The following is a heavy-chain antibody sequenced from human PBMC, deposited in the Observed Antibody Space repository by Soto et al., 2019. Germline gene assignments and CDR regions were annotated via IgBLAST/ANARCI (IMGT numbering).Heavy chain of an antibody. CDR1: GFIFNSHW. CDR3: VRGVDCSGGKCSPYYYHYYYMDV. Sequence: PGGSLRLSCAASGFIFNSHWMHWVRQAPGKGLEWVANIKQDGSEKFYVDSVKGRFTISRDNAENSLYLQMNSLKAEDTAVYYWVRGVDCSGGKCSPYYYHYYYMDVGGKGTTVTVP. D-gene: IGHD2-15*01. J-gene: IGHJ6*03. CDR2: IKQDGSEK. V-gene: IGHV3-7*01.